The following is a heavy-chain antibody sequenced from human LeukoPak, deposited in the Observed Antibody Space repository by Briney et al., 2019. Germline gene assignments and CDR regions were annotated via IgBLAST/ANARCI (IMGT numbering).Heavy chain of an antibody. CDR3: ARSRRLYWYFDL. V-gene: IGHV3-9*01. Sequence: GGSLRLSCAASGFTFDDYAMHWVRQAPGKGLEWVSGISWNSGSIGYADSVKGRFTISRDNAKNSLYLQMNSLRAEDTAVYYCARSRRLYWYFDLWGRGTLVTVSS. J-gene: IGHJ2*01. CDR2: ISWNSGSI. D-gene: IGHD5-12*01. CDR1: GFTFDDYA.